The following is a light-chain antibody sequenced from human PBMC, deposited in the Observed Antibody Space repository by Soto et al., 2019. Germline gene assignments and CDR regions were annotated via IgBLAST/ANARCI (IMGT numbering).Light chain of an antibody. CDR3: AAWDDSVTVFYV. Sequence: QSVLTQPPSASGTPGQRVTISCSGGSSNIGSNYVSWYQQLPGTAPKLLIYKNNQRPSGVPDRFSGSKSGTSASLAISGLRSEDEDDYYCAAWDDSVTVFYVLRTGTKVTVL. J-gene: IGLJ1*01. CDR2: KNN. V-gene: IGLV1-47*01. CDR1: SSNIGSNY.